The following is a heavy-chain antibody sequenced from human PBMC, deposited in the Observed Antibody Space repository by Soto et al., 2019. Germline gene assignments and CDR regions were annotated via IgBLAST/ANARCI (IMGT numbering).Heavy chain of an antibody. CDR2: ST. CDR3: ARRGSGSYYDY. D-gene: IGHD1-26*01. V-gene: IGHV3-23*01. Sequence: EVQLLESGGGLVQPGGSLRLSCAASGFTFSSYAMRWVRQAPVKGLEWVSASTYYADSVKGRFTISRDNSKHTLYLQMNSLSAEDTAVYYCARRGSGSYYDYWGQGNLVTVSS. CDR1: GFTFSSYA. J-gene: IGHJ4*02.